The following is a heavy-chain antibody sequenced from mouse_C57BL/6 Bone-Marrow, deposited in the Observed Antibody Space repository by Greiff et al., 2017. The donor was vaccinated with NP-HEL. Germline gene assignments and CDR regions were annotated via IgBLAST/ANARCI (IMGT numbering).Heavy chain of an antibody. Sequence: VQLQQPGAELVKPGASVKMSCKASGYTFTSYWITWVKQRPGQGLEWIGDIYPGSGSTNYNEKFKSKATLTVDTSSSTAYMQLSSLTSEDSAVYYCAREGYSNWGAMDYWGQGTSVTVSS. V-gene: IGHV1-55*01. J-gene: IGHJ4*01. CDR2: IYPGSGST. D-gene: IGHD2-5*01. CDR1: GYTFTSYW. CDR3: AREGYSNWGAMDY.